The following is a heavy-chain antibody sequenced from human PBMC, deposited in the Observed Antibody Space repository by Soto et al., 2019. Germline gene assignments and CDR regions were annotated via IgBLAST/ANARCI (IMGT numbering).Heavy chain of an antibody. J-gene: IGHJ4*02. CDR1: GFTFSSYS. CDR3: ARDLNYGRFDY. Sequence: EVQLVESGGGLVQPGGSLRLSCAASGFTFSSYSMNWVRQAPGKGLEWVSYISSSSSTIYYADSVKGRFTISRDNAKNSLYLQMNSLRAEDTAVYYCARDLNYGRFDYWGQGTLVTVSP. V-gene: IGHV3-48*01. CDR2: ISSSSSTI. D-gene: IGHD4-17*01.